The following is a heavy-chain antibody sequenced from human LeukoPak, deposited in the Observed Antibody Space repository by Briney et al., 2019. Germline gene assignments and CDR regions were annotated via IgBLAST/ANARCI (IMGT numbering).Heavy chain of an antibody. CDR3: ARRFATLLAIDY. D-gene: IGHD3-3*01. CDR1: GFSFSTYS. Sequence: GGSLRLSCAASGFSFSTYSMYWVRQAPGKGLEWVSSMAGSGSYIYYADSVKGRFTISRDNAKNSLYLQMNSLRAEDTAVYYCARRFATLLAIDYWGQGTLVTVSS. CDR2: MAGSGSYI. V-gene: IGHV3-21*01. J-gene: IGHJ4*02.